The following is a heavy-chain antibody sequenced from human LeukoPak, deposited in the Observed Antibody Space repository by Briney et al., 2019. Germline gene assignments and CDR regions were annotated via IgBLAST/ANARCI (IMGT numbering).Heavy chain of an antibody. CDR3: ATASPDYYDSSGYYFVN. J-gene: IGHJ4*02. CDR1: GYTFTSYY. CDR2: INPSGGST. D-gene: IGHD3-22*01. Sequence: ASVKVSCKASGYTFTSYYMHWVRQAPGQGLEWMGIINPSGGSTSYAQKFQGRVTMTRDTSTSTVYMELSSLRSEDTAVYYCATASPDYYDSSGYYFVNWGQGTLVTVSS. V-gene: IGHV1-46*01.